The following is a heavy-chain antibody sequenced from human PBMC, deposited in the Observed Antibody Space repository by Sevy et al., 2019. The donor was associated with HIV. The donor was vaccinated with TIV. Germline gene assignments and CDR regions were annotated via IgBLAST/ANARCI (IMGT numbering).Heavy chain of an antibody. CDR1: GFTFSSYS. V-gene: IGHV3-21*01. J-gene: IGHJ6*02. CDR3: ARGVAATPNYDYGMDV. Sequence: GGSLRLSCAASGFTFSSYSMNWVRQAPGKGLEWVSSISSSSSYIYYADSVKGRFTISRDNAKNSLYLQMNSLRAEDTAVYYCARGVAATPNYDYGMDVWGQGTTVTVSS. CDR2: ISSSSSYI. D-gene: IGHD2-15*01.